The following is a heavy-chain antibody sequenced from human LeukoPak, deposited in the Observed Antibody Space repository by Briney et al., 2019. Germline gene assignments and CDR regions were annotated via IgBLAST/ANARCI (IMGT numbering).Heavy chain of an antibody. J-gene: IGHJ4*02. CDR2: INSDGSNT. CDR3: AKERTGGWPFDY. Sequence: PGGSLRLSCAASGFTFSSYWMHWVRQVPGKGLVWVSRINSDGSNTRYADSVKGRFTISRDNSKNTLYLQMNSLRADDTAVYYCAKERTGGWPFDYWGQGTLVTVSS. V-gene: IGHV3-74*01. CDR1: GFTFSSYW. D-gene: IGHD6-19*01.